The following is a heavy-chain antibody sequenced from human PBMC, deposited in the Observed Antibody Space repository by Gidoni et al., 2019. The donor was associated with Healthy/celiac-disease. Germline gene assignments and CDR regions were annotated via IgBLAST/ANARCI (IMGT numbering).Heavy chain of an antibody. CDR3: ARHGNPFDY. Sequence: QVQLQESGSGLVKPSETLSLTCTVSGGSISSYYWSWIRQPPGKGLEWIGYIYYSGSTNYNPSLKSRVTISVDTSKNQFSLKLSSVTAADTAVYYCARHGNPFDYWGQGTLVTVSS. J-gene: IGHJ4*02. D-gene: IGHD1-26*01. V-gene: IGHV4-59*08. CDR1: GGSISSYY. CDR2: IYYSGST.